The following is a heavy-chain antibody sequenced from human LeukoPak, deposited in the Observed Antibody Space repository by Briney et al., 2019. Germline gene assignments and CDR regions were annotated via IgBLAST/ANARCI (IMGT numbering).Heavy chain of an antibody. J-gene: IGHJ4*02. V-gene: IGHV3-23*01. CDR3: AKDRSYSSGWFDY. Sequence: PGGSLRLSCAASGFTFSSYAMSWVRQAPGKGLEWVSAISGSGGSTYYADSVKGRFTISRDNSKNTLYLQMNSLRAENTAVYYCAKDRSYSSGWFDYWGQGTLVTASS. D-gene: IGHD6-19*01. CDR2: ISGSGGST. CDR1: GFTFSSYA.